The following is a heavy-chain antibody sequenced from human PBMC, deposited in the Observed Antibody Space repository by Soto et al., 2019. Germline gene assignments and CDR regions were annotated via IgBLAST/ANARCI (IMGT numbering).Heavy chain of an antibody. CDR1: GGTFSSYA. J-gene: IGHJ4*02. CDR3: ARDRGSGWYNY. CDR2: IFPIFGTA. V-gene: IGHV1-69*13. Sequence: SVKVSCKASGGTFSSYAISWVRQAPGQGLEWMGGIFPIFGTANYAQKLQGRVTITADESTSTAYMELSSLRSDDTAVDYCARDRGSGWYNYWGQGTLVTVSS. D-gene: IGHD6-19*01.